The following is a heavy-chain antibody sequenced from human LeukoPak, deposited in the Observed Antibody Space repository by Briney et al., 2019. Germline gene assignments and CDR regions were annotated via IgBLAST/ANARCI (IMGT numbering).Heavy chain of an antibody. CDR2: IYWDDDK. V-gene: IGHV2-5*02. D-gene: IGHD4/OR15-4a*01. CDR3: AHTNPVLTLRY. J-gene: IGHJ4*02. Sequence: SGPTLVKPPQTLTLTCTFSGFSLSTREVGVGWIRQPPGKALEWLALIYWDDDKRYSPSLKSRLTITKDTSKNQVVLTMTNMDPVDTATYYCAHTNPVLTLRYWGQGTLVTVSS. CDR1: GFSLSTREVG.